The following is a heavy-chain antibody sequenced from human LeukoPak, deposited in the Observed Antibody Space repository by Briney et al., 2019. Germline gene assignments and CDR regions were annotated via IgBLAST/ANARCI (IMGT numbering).Heavy chain of an antibody. J-gene: IGHJ3*02. CDR2: INPNSGGT. CDR1: GYTFTGYY. CDR3: ASLVNIAAAGDDAFDI. V-gene: IGHV1-2*02. D-gene: IGHD6-13*01. Sequence: GASVEVSCKASGYTFTGYYMHWVRQAPGQGLEWMGWINPNSGGTNYAQKFQGRVTMTRDTSISTAYMELSRLRSDDTAVYYCASLVNIAAAGDDAFDIWGRGTMVTVSS.